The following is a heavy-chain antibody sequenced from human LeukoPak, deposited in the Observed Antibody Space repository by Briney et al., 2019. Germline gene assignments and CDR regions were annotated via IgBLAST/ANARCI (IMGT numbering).Heavy chain of an antibody. CDR1: GFTFSSYA. Sequence: GGSLRLSCAASGFTFSSYAMHWVRQAPGKGLEWVAVISYDGSNKYYADSVKGRFTISRDNSKNTPYLQMNSLRAEDTAVYYCANEQQALDYWGQGTLVTVSS. J-gene: IGHJ4*02. D-gene: IGHD6-13*01. V-gene: IGHV3-30-3*02. CDR2: ISYDGSNK. CDR3: ANEQQALDY.